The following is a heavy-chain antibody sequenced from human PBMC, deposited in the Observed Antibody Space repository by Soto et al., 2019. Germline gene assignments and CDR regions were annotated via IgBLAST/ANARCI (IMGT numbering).Heavy chain of an antibody. J-gene: IGHJ4*02. CDR1: GYTFTSYA. CDR2: INAGNGNT. Sequence: VSVQVSCKASGYTFTSYAMHWVRQAPGQRLEWMGWINAGNGNTKYSQKFQGRVTITRDTSASTAYMELSSLRSEDTAVYYCARVSGYYLPDYWGQGTLVTVSS. V-gene: IGHV1-3*01. CDR3: ARVSGYYLPDY. D-gene: IGHD5-12*01.